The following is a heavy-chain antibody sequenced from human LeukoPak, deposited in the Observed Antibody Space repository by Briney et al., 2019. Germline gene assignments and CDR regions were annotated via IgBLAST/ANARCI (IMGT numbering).Heavy chain of an antibody. CDR1: GFTFSNAW. D-gene: IGHD4-23*01. V-gene: IGHV3-15*01. CDR3: TTKSGNFMAFDI. J-gene: IGHJ3*02. CDR2: IKSKTDGGTT. Sequence: PGGSLRLSCAAPGFTFSNAWMSWVRQAPGKGLEWVGRIKSKTDGGTTDYTAPVKGRFTISRDDSKNTLYLQINSLKTEDTAVYYCTTKSGNFMAFDIWGQGTMVTVSS.